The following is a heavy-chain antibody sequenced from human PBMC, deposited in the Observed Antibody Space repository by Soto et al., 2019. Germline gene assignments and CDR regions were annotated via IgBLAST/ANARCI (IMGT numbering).Heavy chain of an antibody. V-gene: IGHV3-9*01. CDR3: AKGDWGITIFGGPFGY. CDR1: GFTFDDYA. J-gene: IGHJ4*02. CDR2: ISWNSGSI. D-gene: IGHD3-3*01. Sequence: EVQLVESGGGLVQPGRSLRLSCAASGFTFDDYAMHWVRQAPGKGLEWVSGISWNSGSIGYADSVKGRFTISRDNAKNSLYLQMNSLRAEDTALYYCAKGDWGITIFGGPFGYWGQGTLVTVSS.